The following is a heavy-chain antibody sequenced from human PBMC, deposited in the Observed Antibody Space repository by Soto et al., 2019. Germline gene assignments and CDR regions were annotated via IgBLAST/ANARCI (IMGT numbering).Heavy chain of an antibody. CDR3: AREGFGPLHGLVDV. CDR2: VHHSWGS. D-gene: IGHD3-10*01. J-gene: IGHJ6*02. CDR1: GGSISSYY. V-gene: IGHV4-59*12. Sequence: QVQLQESGPGLVKPSETLSLSCTVSGGSISSYYWSWFRQSPGKRMEWIGYVHHSWGSSYNPSLQSRVAISLDTSKSQFSLKVTSVTATATAVYYCAREGFGPLHGLVDVWGQGTMVTVSS.